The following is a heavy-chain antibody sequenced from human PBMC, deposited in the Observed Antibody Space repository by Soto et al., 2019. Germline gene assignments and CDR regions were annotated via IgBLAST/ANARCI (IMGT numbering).Heavy chain of an antibody. CDR3: AKDLLGNFDS. V-gene: IGHV3-23*01. D-gene: IGHD1-26*01. Sequence: EVQLLDSGGGLVQPGGSLRLSCAASGFMFDIYGMSWVRQAPGKGLEWVSALSANGVKTYYAASVRGRFTISRDNSIDPLYLQMNSLTADDTAVYFCAKDLLGNFDSWGQGTLVTVSS. J-gene: IGHJ4*02. CDR1: GFMFDIYG. CDR2: LSANGVKT.